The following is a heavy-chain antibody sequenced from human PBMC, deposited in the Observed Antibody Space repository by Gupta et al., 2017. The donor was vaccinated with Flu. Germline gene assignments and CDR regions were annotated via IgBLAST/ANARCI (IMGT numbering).Heavy chain of an antibody. V-gene: IGHV3-43D*04. D-gene: IGHD3-9*01. CDR3: AKAQDYDILTGYYGYYFDY. CDR1: GFTFDDYA. J-gene: IGHJ4*02. Sequence: EVQLVESGGVVVQPGGSLRLSCAASGFTFDDYAMHWVCQAPGKGLEWVSLISWDGCSTYYADSVKGRFTISRDNSKNSLYLQMNSLRAEDTALYYCAKAQDYDILTGYYGYYFDYWGQGTLVTVSS. CDR2: ISWDGCST.